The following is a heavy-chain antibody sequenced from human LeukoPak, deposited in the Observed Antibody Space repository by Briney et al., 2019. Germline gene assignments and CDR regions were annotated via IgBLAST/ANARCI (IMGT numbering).Heavy chain of an antibody. CDR2: INPNSGGT. D-gene: IGHD1-26*01. CDR3: ARPSAPYNPSYDY. V-gene: IGHV1-2*02. CDR1: GYTFTGYY. Sequence: GASVKVSCKASGYTFTGYYMHGVRQAPGQGLEWMGWINPNSGGTNYAQKFQGRVTMTRDTSISTAYMELSRLRSDDTAVYYCARPSAPYNPSYDYWGQGTLVTVSS. J-gene: IGHJ4*02.